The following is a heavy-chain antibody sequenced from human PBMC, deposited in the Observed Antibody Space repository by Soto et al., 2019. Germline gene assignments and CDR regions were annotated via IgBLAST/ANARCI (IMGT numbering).Heavy chain of an antibody. CDR2: LNSDGSST. D-gene: IGHD3-16*01. Sequence: EVQLVESGGGLVQPGGSLRLSCAASGFTFSSYWMHWVRQAPGKGLVWVSRLNSDGSSTSYADSVKGRFTISRDNAKNTLYLQMNSLRAEDTAVYYCARGGGLNWYFDLWGRGTLVTVSS. J-gene: IGHJ2*01. V-gene: IGHV3-74*01. CDR3: ARGGGLNWYFDL. CDR1: GFTFSSYW.